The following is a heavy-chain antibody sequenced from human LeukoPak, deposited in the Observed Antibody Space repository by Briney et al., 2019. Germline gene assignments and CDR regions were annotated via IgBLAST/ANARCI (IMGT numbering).Heavy chain of an antibody. Sequence: SETLSLTCAVYGGSFSGYYWSWIRQPPGKGLEWIGEINHSGSTNHNPSLKSRVTISVDTSKNQFSLKLSSVTAADTAVYYCARRSGNSGVYDYWGQGTLVTVSS. CDR2: INHSGST. CDR1: GGSFSGYY. CDR3: ARRSGNSGVYDY. J-gene: IGHJ4*02. D-gene: IGHD3-3*01. V-gene: IGHV4-34*01.